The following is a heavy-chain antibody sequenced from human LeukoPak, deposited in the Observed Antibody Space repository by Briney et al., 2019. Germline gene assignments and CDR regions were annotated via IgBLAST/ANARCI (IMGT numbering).Heavy chain of an antibody. Sequence: SQTLSLTCTVSGGSISSGGYYWSWIRQHPGKGLEWIGYIYYSGSTYYNPSLKRRVTISVDTSKNQFSLKLSSVTAAGTAVYYCARALGDDSSGYYLDYWGQGTLVTVSS. CDR1: GGSISSGGYY. D-gene: IGHD3-22*01. J-gene: IGHJ4*02. V-gene: IGHV4-31*03. CDR2: IYYSGST. CDR3: ARALGDDSSGYYLDY.